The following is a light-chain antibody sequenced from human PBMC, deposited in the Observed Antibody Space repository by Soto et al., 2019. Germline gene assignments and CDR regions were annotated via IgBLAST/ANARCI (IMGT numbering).Light chain of an antibody. Sequence: QSALTQPASVSGSLGQSITISCTGSSSDVGTYYFVSWYQQHPGKVPKLMISEVTTRPSGVSDRFSGSKSGNTASLTISRLQAEDEAHYYCSSYTTAYTQVFGGGTKLTVL. CDR3: SSYTTAYTQV. J-gene: IGLJ3*02. CDR2: EVT. V-gene: IGLV2-14*02. CDR1: SSDVGTYYF.